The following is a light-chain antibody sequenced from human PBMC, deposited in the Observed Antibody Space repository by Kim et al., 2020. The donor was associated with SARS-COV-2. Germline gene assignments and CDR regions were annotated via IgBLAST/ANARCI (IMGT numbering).Light chain of an antibody. CDR3: QQYGSSPYT. V-gene: IGKV3D-20*01. CDR2: DAS. CDR1: ESVSSRY. Sequence: LSPGESAPLPCGACESVSSRYCAGSQQKPGLAHRLLIYDASSRATGIADMFSGSGSETDFTLPISSLEPGYFAVYYCQQYGSSPYTFGQGTKLEI. J-gene: IGKJ2*01.